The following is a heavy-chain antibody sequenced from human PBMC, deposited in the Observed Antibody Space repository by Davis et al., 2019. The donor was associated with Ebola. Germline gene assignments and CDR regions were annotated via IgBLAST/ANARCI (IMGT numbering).Heavy chain of an antibody. D-gene: IGHD1-26*01. J-gene: IGHJ4*02. CDR1: GGSISSSNW. CDR3: ARHQGYGSYYYLDY. Sequence: PSETLSLTCAVSGGSISSSNWWSWVRQPPGKGLEWIGSIYYSGSTYYNPSLKSRVSISVDTSKNQFSLKLSSVTAADTAVYYCARHQGYGSYYYLDYWGQGTLVTVSS. V-gene: IGHV4-39*01. CDR2: IYYSGST.